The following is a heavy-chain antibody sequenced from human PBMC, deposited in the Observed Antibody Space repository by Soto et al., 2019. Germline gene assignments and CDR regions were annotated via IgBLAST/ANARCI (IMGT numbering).Heavy chain of an antibody. CDR2: INHSGST. V-gene: IGHV4-34*01. D-gene: IGHD3-22*01. CDR3: ARGLKTWARTDSSGYYSYFDY. J-gene: IGHJ4*02. CDR1: GGSFSGYY. Sequence: PSETLSLTCAVYGGSFSGYYWSWIRQPPGKGLEWIGEINHSGSTNYNPSLKSRVTISVDTSKNQFSLKLSSVTAADTAVYYCARGLKTWARTDSSGYYSYFDYWGQGTLVTVSS.